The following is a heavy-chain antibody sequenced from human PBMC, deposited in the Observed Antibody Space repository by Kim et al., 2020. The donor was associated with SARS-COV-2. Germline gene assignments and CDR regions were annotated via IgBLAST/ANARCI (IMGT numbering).Heavy chain of an antibody. Sequence: QGFQGRFVFSLDTSVSTAYLQISSLKAEDTAVYYCARVRYCSGSSCSSFDYWGQGTLVTVSS. V-gene: IGHV7-4-1*02. CDR3: ARVRYCSGSSCSSFDY. D-gene: IGHD2-15*01. J-gene: IGHJ4*02.